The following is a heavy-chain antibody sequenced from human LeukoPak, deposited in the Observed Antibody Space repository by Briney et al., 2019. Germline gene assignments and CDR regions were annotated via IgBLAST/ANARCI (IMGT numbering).Heavy chain of an antibody. J-gene: IGHJ3*02. D-gene: IGHD5-12*01. CDR2: INPNSGGT. CDR3: ASMLQIVTTDPFDI. Sequence: ASVKVSCKASGYTFTSYDINWVRQATGQGLRWMGWINPNSGGTNYAQNFQGRVTMTRDTSISTAYMVLRSLRSDDTAVYYCASMLQIVTTDPFDIWGQGTMVTVSS. CDR1: GYTFTSYD. V-gene: IGHV1-2*02.